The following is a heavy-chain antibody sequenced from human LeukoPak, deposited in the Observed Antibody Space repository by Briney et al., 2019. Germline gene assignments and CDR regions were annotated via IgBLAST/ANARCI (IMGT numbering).Heavy chain of an antibody. CDR3: ARDGRFPPEVLPRYFDY. J-gene: IGHJ4*02. Sequence: GGSLRLSCAASGFTFSNYAMSWVRQAPGKGLEWVSGISGSGAFTYYADSVKGRFTISRDNSKNTLYLQMNSLRVEDTAVYYCARDGRFPPEVLPRYFDYWGQGTLVTVSS. CDR2: ISGSGAFT. V-gene: IGHV3-23*01. D-gene: IGHD1-26*01. CDR1: GFTFSNYA.